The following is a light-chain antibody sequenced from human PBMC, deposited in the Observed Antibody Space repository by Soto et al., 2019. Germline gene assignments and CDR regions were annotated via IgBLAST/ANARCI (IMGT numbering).Light chain of an antibody. V-gene: IGKV1-39*01. CDR3: QQSHSTPWT. CDR1: QSISSY. Sequence: DIQMPQSPSSLSASVGDRVTITCRASQSISSYLNWYQQKPGKAPKLLIYAASSLQSGVTSRFSGSGSGTDFTLTISSLQPEDFATYYCQQSHSTPWTFGQGTKVEIK. CDR2: AAS. J-gene: IGKJ1*01.